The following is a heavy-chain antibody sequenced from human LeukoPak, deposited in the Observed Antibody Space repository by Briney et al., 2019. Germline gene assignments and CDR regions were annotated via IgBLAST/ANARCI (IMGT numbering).Heavy chain of an antibody. CDR2: INHSGST. V-gene: IGHV4-34*01. Sequence: PSETLSLTCAVYGGSFSGYYWSWIRQPPGKGLEWIGEINHSGSTNYNPSLKSRVTISVDTSKNQFSLKLSSVTAADTAVYYCAKDRGLAARNGGCSWFDPWGQGTLVTVSS. CDR1: GGSFSGYY. CDR3: AKDRGLAARNGGCSWFDP. D-gene: IGHD6-25*01. J-gene: IGHJ5*02.